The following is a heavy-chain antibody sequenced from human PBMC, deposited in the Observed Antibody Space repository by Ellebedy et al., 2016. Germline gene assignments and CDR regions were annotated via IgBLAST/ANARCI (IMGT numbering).Heavy chain of an antibody. CDR1: GFSVSGNY. CDR2: IYSDGST. Sequence: GGSLRLXCAASGFSVSGNYMNWVRQAPGKGLEWVSVIYSDGSTYYADSVRDRFTISRDSFSNTLYLQMNSLKVEDTAVYYCAGDSSYWGYFDYWGQGTQVTVSS. V-gene: IGHV3-66*01. D-gene: IGHD7-27*01. J-gene: IGHJ4*02. CDR3: AGDSSYWGYFDY.